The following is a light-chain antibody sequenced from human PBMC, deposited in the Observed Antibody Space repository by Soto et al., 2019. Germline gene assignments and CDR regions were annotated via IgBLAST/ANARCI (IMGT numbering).Light chain of an antibody. CDR2: DAS. Sequence: EIVLTQSPATLSLSPGERATLSCRASQSVSSYLAWYQQKPGQAPRLLIYDASNRATGIPARFSGSGSGTEFTLTISSLQPEDFAIYYCLQYNTYPFTFGPGTKVDIK. J-gene: IGKJ3*01. V-gene: IGKV3-11*01. CDR3: LQYNTYPFT. CDR1: QSVSSY.